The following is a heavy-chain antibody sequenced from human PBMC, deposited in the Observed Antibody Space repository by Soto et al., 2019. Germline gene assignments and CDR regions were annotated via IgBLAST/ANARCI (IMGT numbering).Heavy chain of an antibody. J-gene: IGHJ6*02. D-gene: IGHD3-3*01. CDR2: INPNSGGT. CDR3: ARERMTYYDFWSGYSPAEYYYYGMDV. CDR1: GYTFTDYY. V-gene: IGHV1-2*04. Sequence: ASVKVSCKASGYTFTDYYMHWVRQAPGQGLEWMGWINPNSGGTNYAQKFQGWVTMTRDTSISTAYMELSRLRSDDTAVYYCARERMTYYDFWSGYSPAEYYYYGMDVWGQGTTVTVSS.